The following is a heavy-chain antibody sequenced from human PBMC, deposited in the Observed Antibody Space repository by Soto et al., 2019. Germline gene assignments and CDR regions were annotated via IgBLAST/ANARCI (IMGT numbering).Heavy chain of an antibody. CDR3: AKEARSPIVEPQRGGMDV. J-gene: IGHJ6*02. CDR2: ISGSGGST. V-gene: IGHV3-23*01. Sequence: QPGGSLRLSCAASGFTFSSYAMSWVRQAPGKGLEWVSAISGSGGSTYYADSVKGRFTISRDNSKNTLYLQMNSLRAEDTAVYYCAKEARSPIVEPQRGGMDVWGQGTTVTVSS. D-gene: IGHD2-2*01. CDR1: GFTFSSYA.